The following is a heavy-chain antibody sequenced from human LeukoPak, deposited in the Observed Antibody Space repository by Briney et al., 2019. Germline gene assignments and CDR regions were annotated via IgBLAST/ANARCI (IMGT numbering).Heavy chain of an antibody. CDR1: GGSVSSYY. V-gene: IGHV4-4*09. J-gene: IGHJ5*02. Sequence: SETLSLTCTVSGGSVSSYYWSWIRQPPGKGLEWIGYIYTSGSTNYNPSLKSRVTISVDTSKNQFSLKLSSVTAADTAVYYCARSSGRWFDPWGQGTLVTDSS. D-gene: IGHD2-8*02. CDR2: IYTSGST. CDR3: ARSSGRWFDP.